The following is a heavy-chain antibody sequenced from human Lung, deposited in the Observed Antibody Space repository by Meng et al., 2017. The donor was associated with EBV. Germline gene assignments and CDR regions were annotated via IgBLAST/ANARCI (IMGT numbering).Heavy chain of an antibody. Sequence: QVQLVQSGAEVKKPGASVKVSCKASGYTFTSYYIHWVRQAPGQGLEWMGIINPSTGTTTYAQNLQGRVTMTRDTSTSTVYMELSSLRSEDTAVYYCARVEVGITSGDYWDQGTLVTVAS. D-gene: IGHD1-26*01. J-gene: IGHJ4*02. CDR1: GYTFTSYY. V-gene: IGHV1-46*04. CDR2: INPSTGTT. CDR3: ARVEVGITSGDY.